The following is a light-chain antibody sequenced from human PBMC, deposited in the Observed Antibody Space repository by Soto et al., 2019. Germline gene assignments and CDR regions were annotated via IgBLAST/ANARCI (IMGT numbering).Light chain of an antibody. J-gene: IGKJ2*01. CDR1: QSVTAH. V-gene: IGKV3-11*01. Sequence: EIVLTQSPATLSLSPGERATLSCRASQSVTAHLAWYQQKPGQAPRLLIYDASNRATGIPARFSASGSGTDFTTNISSIEPDDFAFYYCQHRSHWPLMYTFGQGNKLE. CDR2: DAS. CDR3: QHRSHWPLMYT.